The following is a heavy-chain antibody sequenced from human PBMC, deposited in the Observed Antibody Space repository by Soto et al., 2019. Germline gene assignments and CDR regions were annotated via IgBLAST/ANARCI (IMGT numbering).Heavy chain of an antibody. V-gene: IGHV4-30-2*01. CDR3: ARGGGPADFWSGYPIDY. CDR1: GGSISSGGYS. D-gene: IGHD3-3*01. CDR2: IYHSGST. Sequence: SETLSLTCAVSGGSISSGGYSWSWIRQPPGKGLEWIGYIYHSGSTYYNPSLKSRVTISVDRSKNQFSLKLSSVTAADTAVYYCARGGGPADFWSGYPIDYWGRGTLVTVSS. J-gene: IGHJ4*02.